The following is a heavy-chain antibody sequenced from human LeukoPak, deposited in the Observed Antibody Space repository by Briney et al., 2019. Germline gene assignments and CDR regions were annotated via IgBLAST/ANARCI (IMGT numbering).Heavy chain of an antibody. CDR1: GLIFSNVW. CDR3: ASFRDTDN. V-gene: IGHV3-74*01. CDR2: INTAGST. D-gene: IGHD2-21*01. Sequence: GGSLRLSCEVSGLIFSNVWMHWVRQAPGQGLVWVSRINTAGSTVYADPVKGRFTISRDNAKNMVYLQMNSLRAEDTAVYYCASFRDTDNWGRGTMVTVSS. J-gene: IGHJ3*01.